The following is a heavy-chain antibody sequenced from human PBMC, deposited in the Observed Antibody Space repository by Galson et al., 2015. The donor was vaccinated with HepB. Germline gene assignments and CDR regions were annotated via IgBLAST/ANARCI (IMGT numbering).Heavy chain of an antibody. J-gene: IGHJ4*02. CDR1: GFTFSSYG. V-gene: IGHV3-30*18. CDR2: ISYAGSNK. CDR3: AKGGELLWFGELSH. D-gene: IGHD3-10*01. Sequence: SLRLACAASGFTFSSYGMHWVRQAPGKGLEWVAVISYAGSNKYYADTVKGRFTISRDNSKNTLYLQMNSLRDEDTALYYCAKGGELLWFGELSHWGQGTLVTVAS.